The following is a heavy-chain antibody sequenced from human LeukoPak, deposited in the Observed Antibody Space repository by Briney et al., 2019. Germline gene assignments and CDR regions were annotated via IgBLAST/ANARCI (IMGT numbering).Heavy chain of an antibody. CDR2: MNPNSGNT. D-gene: IGHD3-10*01. CDR1: GYTFTGYY. J-gene: IGHJ5*02. Sequence: ASVKVSCKASGYTFTGYYMHWVRQAPGQGLGWMGWMNPNSGNTGYAQKFQGRVTMTRNTSISTAYMELSSLRSEDTAVYYCARAQLLWFGKLANWFDPWGQGTLVTVSS. V-gene: IGHV1-8*02. CDR3: ARAQLLWFGKLANWFDP.